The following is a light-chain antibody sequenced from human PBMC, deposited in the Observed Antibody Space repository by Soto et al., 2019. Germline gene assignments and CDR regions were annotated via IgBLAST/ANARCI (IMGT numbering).Light chain of an antibody. Sequence: QSALTQPRSVSGSPGQSVTISCTGTSSDVGGYNYVSWYQQHTGKAPKLMIYDVSKRPSGVPDRFSGSKSGNTASLTISGRQAEDEADYYCCSYAGTYSLVFGTGTKVTVL. CDR1: SSDVGGYNY. CDR2: DVS. CDR3: CSYAGTYSLV. V-gene: IGLV2-11*01. J-gene: IGLJ1*01.